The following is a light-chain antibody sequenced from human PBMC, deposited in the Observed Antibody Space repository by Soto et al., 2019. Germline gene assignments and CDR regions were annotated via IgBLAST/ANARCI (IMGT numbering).Light chain of an antibody. Sequence: DIQMTQTPSTLSASVGDRVTINCRASQNVNDYLAWYQQKPGNSPKVLIYDASTLERGVPSRFSGSGSGTEFTLTISGLQPDDFATYYCQQYNSYSETFGQGTKVDIK. CDR3: QQYNSYSET. V-gene: IGKV1-5*01. J-gene: IGKJ1*01. CDR2: DAS. CDR1: QNVNDY.